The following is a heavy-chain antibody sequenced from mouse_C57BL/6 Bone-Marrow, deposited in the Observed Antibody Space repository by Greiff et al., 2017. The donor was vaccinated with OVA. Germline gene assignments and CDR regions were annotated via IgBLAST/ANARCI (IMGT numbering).Heavy chain of an antibody. Sequence: EVKLVESGGGLVQPGGSLKLSCAASGFTFSDYGMAWVRQAPRKGPEWVAFISNLAYSIYYADTVTGRFTISRENAKNTLYLEMSSLRSDDTAMYYGARRDYGYDVGFAYWGQGTLVTVSA. D-gene: IGHD2-2*01. J-gene: IGHJ3*01. CDR2: ISNLAYSI. CDR1: GFTFSDYG. V-gene: IGHV5-15*04. CDR3: ARRDYGYDVGFAY.